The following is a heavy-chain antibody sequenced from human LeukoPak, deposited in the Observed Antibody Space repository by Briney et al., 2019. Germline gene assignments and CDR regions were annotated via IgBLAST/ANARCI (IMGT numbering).Heavy chain of an antibody. D-gene: IGHD2-2*01. V-gene: IGHV1-69*13. Sequence: SVKVSCKASGGTFSSYAISWVRQAPGQGLEWMGGIIPIFGTANYAQKFQGRVTITADESTSTAYMELSSLRSEDTAVYYCSSIASRGSYFDYWGQGTLVTVSS. CDR3: SSIASRGSYFDY. J-gene: IGHJ4*02. CDR1: GGTFSSYA. CDR2: IIPIFGTA.